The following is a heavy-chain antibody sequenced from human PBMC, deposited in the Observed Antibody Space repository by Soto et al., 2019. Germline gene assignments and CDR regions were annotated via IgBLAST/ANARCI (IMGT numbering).Heavy chain of an antibody. J-gene: IGHJ3*02. CDR3: ARRIVVVVAATRVHAFDI. CDR1: GGSISSSSYY. V-gene: IGHV4-39*01. CDR2: IYYSGST. Sequence: ASETLSLTCTFSGGSISSSSYYWGWIRQPPGKGLEWIGSIYYSGSTYYNPSLKSRVTISVDTSKNQFSLKLSSVTAADTAVYYCARRIVVVVAATRVHAFDIWGQGTMVTVSS. D-gene: IGHD2-15*01.